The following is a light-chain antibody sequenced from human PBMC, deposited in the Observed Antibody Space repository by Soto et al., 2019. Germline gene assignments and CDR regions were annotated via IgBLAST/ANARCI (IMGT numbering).Light chain of an antibody. Sequence: EIVLTQSPGTLSLSPGERATLSCRASQSVSNNYLAWYQQKPGQAPRLLIYGASSRATGIPDRFTGSVSGTDCTLTITTLEPADYAVYYCQQYGNSPTITFGQGTRLYI. CDR2: GAS. V-gene: IGKV3-20*01. CDR3: QQYGNSPTIT. J-gene: IGKJ5*01. CDR1: QSVSNNY.